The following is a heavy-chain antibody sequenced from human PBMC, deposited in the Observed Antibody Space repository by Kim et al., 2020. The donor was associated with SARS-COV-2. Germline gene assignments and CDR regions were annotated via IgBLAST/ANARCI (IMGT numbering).Heavy chain of an antibody. V-gene: IGHV1-3*01. CDR2: T. CDR3: KLWFGELSWDY. Sequence: TKYSQKFQDRATITRDTSASTAYMELSSLTPEDTAVYYCKLWFGELSWDYWGQGTLVTVSS. J-gene: IGHJ4*02. D-gene: IGHD3-10*01.